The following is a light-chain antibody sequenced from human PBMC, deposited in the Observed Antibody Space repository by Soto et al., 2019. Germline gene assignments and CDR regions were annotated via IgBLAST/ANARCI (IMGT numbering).Light chain of an antibody. CDR3: LQDDSYPRT. CDR2: NAS. V-gene: IGKV1-6*01. CDR1: QDIRND. Sequence: AIQMTQSPSSLSSSVGDRVTITFRASQDIRNDLGWYQHKPGKAPNLLIYNASSLQSGVPSRFNGSGSGTDFTLTISSLQPEDSATYYCLQDDSYPRTFGPGTKVDVK. J-gene: IGKJ3*01.